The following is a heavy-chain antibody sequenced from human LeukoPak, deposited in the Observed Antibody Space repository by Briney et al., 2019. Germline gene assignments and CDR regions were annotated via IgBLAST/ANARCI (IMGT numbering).Heavy chain of an antibody. Sequence: SETLSLTCTVSGGSISSYYWSWIRQPPGKGLEWIGYIYYSGSTNYNPSLKSRVTISVDTSKNQFSLKLSSVTAADTAVYYCARGPLLWFGELGFAFDIWGQGTMVTVSS. CDR2: IYYSGST. J-gene: IGHJ3*02. CDR3: ARGPLLWFGELGFAFDI. CDR1: GGSISSYY. D-gene: IGHD3-10*01. V-gene: IGHV4-59*08.